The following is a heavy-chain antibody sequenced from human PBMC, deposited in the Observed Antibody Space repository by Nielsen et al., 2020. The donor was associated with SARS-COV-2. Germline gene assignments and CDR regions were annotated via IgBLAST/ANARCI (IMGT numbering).Heavy chain of an antibody. CDR2: IYSGGSST. D-gene: IGHD3-16*01. V-gene: IGHV3-23*03. Sequence: WIRQPPGKGLEWVSVIYSGGSSTYYADSVKGRFTISRDNSKNTLYLQMNSLRAEDTAVYYCAKLGRGLDYWGQGTLVTVS. J-gene: IGHJ4*02. CDR3: AKLGRGLDY.